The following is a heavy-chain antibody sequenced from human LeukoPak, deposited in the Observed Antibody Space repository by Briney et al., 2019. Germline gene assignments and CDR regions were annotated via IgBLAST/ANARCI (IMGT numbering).Heavy chain of an antibody. V-gene: IGHV3-23*01. CDR2: ISATGGSP. CDR3: AKGKVSAFLNWFDP. D-gene: IGHD3-3*01. Sequence: PGGSLRLSCGASGFTLSTYAMTWVCQARGKGLEGVSAISATGGSPYYADSVKGRFTISRDNSKHTLYLQMNSLRAEDTAVYYCAKGKVSAFLNWFDPWGQGTLVTVSS. J-gene: IGHJ5*02. CDR1: GFTLSTYA.